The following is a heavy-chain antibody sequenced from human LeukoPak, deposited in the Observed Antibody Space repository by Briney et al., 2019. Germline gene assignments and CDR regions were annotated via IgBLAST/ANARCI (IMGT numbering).Heavy chain of an antibody. CDR2: MHSGGNT. V-gene: IGHV3-53*05. D-gene: IGHD5-18*01. Sequence: GGSLTLSCPASGLTFSDNYVSWVRQAPGKGLEWVATMHSGGNTNHADSVKGRFTISRDNSKNTLYLQMNSLRGEDTAVYFCAREDTSHFDYWGQGTLVNVSS. J-gene: IGHJ4*02. CDR1: GLTFSDNY. CDR3: AREDTSHFDY.